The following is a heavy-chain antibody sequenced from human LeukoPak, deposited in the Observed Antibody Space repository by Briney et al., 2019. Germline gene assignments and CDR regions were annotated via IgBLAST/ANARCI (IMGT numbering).Heavy chain of an antibody. CDR2: INPNSGGT. Sequence: ASVKVSCKASGYTFTGYYMHWVRQAPGQGLEWMGWINPNSGGTNYAQKFQGRVTMTEDTSTDTAYMELSSLRSEDTAVYYCATALFAYSSSSLGYFDYWGQGTLVTVSS. CDR1: GYTFTGYY. CDR3: ATALFAYSSSSLGYFDY. D-gene: IGHD6-6*01. J-gene: IGHJ4*02. V-gene: IGHV1-2*02.